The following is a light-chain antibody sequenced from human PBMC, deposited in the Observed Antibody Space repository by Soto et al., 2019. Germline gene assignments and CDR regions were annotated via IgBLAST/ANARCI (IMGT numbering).Light chain of an antibody. Sequence: QSVLTQPASVSGSPGQSITISCTGTSSDAGGYNYVSWYQQQPGKAPKFMIYDVTNRPSGVSNRFSGSKSGNTASLTISGLQAEDEADYYCCSYTTSNTRQIVFGTGTKVTV. CDR1: SSDAGGYNY. CDR3: CSYTTSNTRQIV. V-gene: IGLV2-14*01. J-gene: IGLJ1*01. CDR2: DVT.